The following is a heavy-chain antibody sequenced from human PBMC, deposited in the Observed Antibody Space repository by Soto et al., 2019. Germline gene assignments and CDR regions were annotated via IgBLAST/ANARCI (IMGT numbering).Heavy chain of an antibody. V-gene: IGHV4-30-4*01. CDR3: AGGTPRVVPAADYYYYGMDV. D-gene: IGHD2-2*01. CDR1: GGSISSGDYY. Sequence: SETLSLTCTVSGGSISSGDYYWSWIRQPPGKGLEWIGYIYYSGSTYYNPSLKSRVTISVDTSKNQFSLKLSSVTAADTAVYYCAGGTPRVVPAADYYYYGMDVWGQGATVTVSS. CDR2: IYYSGST. J-gene: IGHJ6*02.